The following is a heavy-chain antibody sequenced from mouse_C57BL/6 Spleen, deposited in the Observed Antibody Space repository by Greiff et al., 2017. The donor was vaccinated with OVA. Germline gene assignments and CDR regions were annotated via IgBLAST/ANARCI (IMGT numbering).Heavy chain of an antibody. CDR3: ARFPIYYYGSSYYAMDY. CDR2: INPNNGGT. D-gene: IGHD1-1*01. J-gene: IGHJ4*01. V-gene: IGHV1-18*01. CDR1: GYTFTDYN. Sequence: EVQLQQSGPELVKPGASVKIPCKASGYTFTDYNMDWVKQSHGKSLEWIGDINPNNGGTIYNQKFKGKATLTVDKSSSTAYMELRSLTSEDTAVYYCARFPIYYYGSSYYAMDYWGQGTSVTVSS.